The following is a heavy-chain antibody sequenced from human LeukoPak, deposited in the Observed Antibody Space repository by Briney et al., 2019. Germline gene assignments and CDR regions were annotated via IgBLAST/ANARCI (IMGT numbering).Heavy chain of an antibody. CDR1: GGSVSSSSYY. D-gene: IGHD3-10*01. CDR2: IYYTGST. CDR3: ARHVRRHPTMVRGAGSWFDP. V-gene: IGHV4-39*01. Sequence: SETLSLTCTVSGGSVSSSSYYWGWIRQPPGKGLEWIGSIYYTGSTDYNSSLESRVTISVDTSKNQFSLKVRSVTATDTAVYYCARHVRRHPTMVRGAGSWFDPWGQGTLVTVSS. J-gene: IGHJ5*02.